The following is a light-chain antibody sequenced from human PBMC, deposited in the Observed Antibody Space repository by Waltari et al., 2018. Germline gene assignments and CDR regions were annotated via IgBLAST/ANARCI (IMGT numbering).Light chain of an antibody. CDR3: QQFDNLPPRVT. Sequence: DIQMTQSPSSLSASVGDRVTITCQASQDINIYLNWYQQKPGKAHKLLIYDASNLETGVPSRFSGTGSGTDFSFTISSLQPEDVATYYCQQFDNLPPRVTFGPGTRVDLK. V-gene: IGKV1-33*01. CDR2: DAS. CDR1: QDINIY. J-gene: IGKJ3*01.